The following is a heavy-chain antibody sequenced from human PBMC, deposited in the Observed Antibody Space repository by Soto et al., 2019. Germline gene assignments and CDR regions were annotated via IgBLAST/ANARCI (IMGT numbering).Heavy chain of an antibody. D-gene: IGHD6-19*01. Sequence: GGSLRLSCAASGFTFSSYGMHWVRQAPGKGLEWVAVIWYDGSNKYYADSVKGRFTISRDNSKNTLYLQMNSLRAEDTAVYYCARGSGYSSGWPHLFYWGQGTLVTVSS. CDR1: GFTFSSYG. V-gene: IGHV3-33*01. J-gene: IGHJ4*02. CDR3: ARGSGYSSGWPHLFY. CDR2: IWYDGSNK.